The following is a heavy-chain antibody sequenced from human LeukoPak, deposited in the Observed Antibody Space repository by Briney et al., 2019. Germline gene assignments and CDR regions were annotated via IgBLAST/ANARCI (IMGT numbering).Heavy chain of an antibody. J-gene: IGHJ4*02. CDR2: IYSGGTT. D-gene: IGHD2-2*01. CDR3: ARGSSLAFDY. Sequence: SGGSLRLSCAASGFTVSSNYMSWVRQAPGKGLEWVSVIYSGGTTNHADSVKGRFTVSRDNSKNTLYLQMNSLRAEDTAVYFCARGSSLAFDYWGQGTLVTVSS. V-gene: IGHV3-53*01. CDR1: GFTVSSNY.